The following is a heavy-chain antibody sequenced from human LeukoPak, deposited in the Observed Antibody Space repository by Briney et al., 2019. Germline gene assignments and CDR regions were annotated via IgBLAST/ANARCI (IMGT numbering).Heavy chain of an antibody. J-gene: IGHJ4*02. V-gene: IGHV1-18*01. CDR3: ARHRPRHGDTADY. Sequence: ASVKVSCKASGYTFTSYGISWVRQAPGQGLEWVGWISAYNGNTNYAQKLQGRVTMTTDTSTSTAYMELSSLRSEDTAVYYCARHRPRHGDTADYWGQGTQVTVSS. CDR2: ISAYNGNT. D-gene: IGHD5-18*01. CDR1: GYTFTSYG.